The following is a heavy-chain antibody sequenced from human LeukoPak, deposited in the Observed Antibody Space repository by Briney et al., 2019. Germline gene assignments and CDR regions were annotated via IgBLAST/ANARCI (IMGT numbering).Heavy chain of an antibody. CDR2: LRNSGSSP. D-gene: IGHD3-10*01. V-gene: IGHV3-23*01. CDR1: GFTFSNYA. J-gene: IGHJ5*02. Sequence: GGSLRLSCVGSGFTFSNYAMTWVRQAPGKGLEWVSALRNSGSSPYYADSVKGRFTISRDNSKNTLYLQMNSLRAEDTAVYYCAKDRGVWFDPWGQGTLVTVSS. CDR3: AKDRGVWFDP.